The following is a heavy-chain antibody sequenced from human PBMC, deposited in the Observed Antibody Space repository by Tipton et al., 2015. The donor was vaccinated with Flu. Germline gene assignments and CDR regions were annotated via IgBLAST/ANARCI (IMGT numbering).Heavy chain of an antibody. D-gene: IGHD3-10*01. CDR3: ARERDVLLWFWELGYFDY. J-gene: IGHJ4*02. CDR2: IYTSGST. Sequence: TLSLTCTVSGGSISSGSYYWSWIRQPAGKGLEWIGRIYTSGSTNYNPSLKSRVTISVDTSKNQFSLKLSFVTAADTAVYYCARERDVLLWFWELGYFDYWGQGTLVTVSS. V-gene: IGHV4-61*02. CDR1: GGSISSGSYY.